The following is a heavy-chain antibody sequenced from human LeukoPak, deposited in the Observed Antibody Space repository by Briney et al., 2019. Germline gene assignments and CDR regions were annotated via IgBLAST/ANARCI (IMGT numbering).Heavy chain of an antibody. V-gene: IGHV1-8*01. CDR2: MNPNSGNT. CDR3: ARRGRRVVRGSRNYYMDV. D-gene: IGHD2-2*01. Sequence: ASVKVSCKASGYTFTRYDINWVRQATGQGLEWRGWMNPNSGNTGYAQKFQDRVTMTRNTSISTAYMELSSLRSEDTAVYYCARRGRRVVRGSRNYYMDVWGKGTTVTVSS. J-gene: IGHJ6*03. CDR1: GYTFTRYD.